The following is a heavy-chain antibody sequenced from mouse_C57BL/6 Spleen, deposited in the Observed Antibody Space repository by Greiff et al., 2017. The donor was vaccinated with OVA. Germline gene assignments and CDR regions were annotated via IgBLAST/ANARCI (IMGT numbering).Heavy chain of an antibody. D-gene: IGHD3-2*02. Sequence: VQLKESGGGLVKPGGSLKLSCAASGFTFSDYGMHWVRQAPEKGLEWVAYISSGSSTIYYADTVKGRFTISRDNAKHTLFLQMTSLRSEDTAMYYCATGPTSSGYFDYWGQGTTLTVSS. CDR3: ATGPTSSGYFDY. CDR1: GFTFSDYG. J-gene: IGHJ2*01. CDR2: ISSGSSTI. V-gene: IGHV5-17*01.